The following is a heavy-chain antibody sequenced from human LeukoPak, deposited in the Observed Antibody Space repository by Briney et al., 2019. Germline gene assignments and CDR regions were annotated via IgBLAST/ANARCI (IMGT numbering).Heavy chain of an antibody. V-gene: IGHV4-4*07. D-gene: IGHD2-2*01. CDR1: GASISSYY. CDR2: IHTTGGI. CDR3: ARDLALGYCPSSSCSSPLFDY. J-gene: IGHJ4*02. Sequence: KPSETLSLTCTVSGASISSYYWSWIRQPAGKGLEWIGRIHTTGGIRYNPSLKSRITMSVDASKNQFSLKVSSVTAADTAVYYCARDLALGYCPSSSCSSPLFDYWGQGTLVTVSS.